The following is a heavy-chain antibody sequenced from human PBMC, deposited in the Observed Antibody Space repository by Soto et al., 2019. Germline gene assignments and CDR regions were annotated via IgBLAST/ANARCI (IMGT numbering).Heavy chain of an antibody. CDR2: IIPIFSTA. D-gene: IGHD6-13*01. CDR3: AGDFPAGTFNY. CDR1: GGTFSSYA. Sequence: SVKVSCKASGGTFSSYAISWVRQAPGQGLEWMGGIIPIFSTANYTQKLQGRATITEDESTSTAYMELRSLRSEDTGEYYCAGDFPAGTFNYWGQGTRVTVS. V-gene: IGHV1-69*13. J-gene: IGHJ4*02.